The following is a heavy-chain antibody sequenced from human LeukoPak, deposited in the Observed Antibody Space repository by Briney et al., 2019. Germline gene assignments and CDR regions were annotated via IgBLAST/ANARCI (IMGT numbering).Heavy chain of an antibody. CDR3: TRDRQGPRLYEMDI. CDR2: IKVDGSEI. J-gene: IGHJ6*02. D-gene: IGHD2-8*01. Sequence: GGSLRLSCAASGFTFSNYWITWVRQAPGKGPEWVANIKVDGSEIYYVDSVKGRFTISRDNAKNSLYLQMNSLRAEDTAVYYCTRDRQGPRLYEMDIWGQGTTVTVSS. V-gene: IGHV3-7*01. CDR1: GFTFSNYW.